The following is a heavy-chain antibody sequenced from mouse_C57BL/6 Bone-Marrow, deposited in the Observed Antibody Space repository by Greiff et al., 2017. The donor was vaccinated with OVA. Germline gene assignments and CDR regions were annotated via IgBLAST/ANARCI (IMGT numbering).Heavy chain of an antibody. J-gene: IGHJ4*01. V-gene: IGHV5-12*01. Sequence: EVHLVESGGGLVQPGGSLKLSCAASGFTFSDYYMYWVRQTPEKRLEWVAYISNGGGSTYYPDTVKGRFTISRDNAKNTLYLQMSRLKSEDTAMYYCARHPSTTVGLDAMDYWGQGTSVTVSS. CDR1: GFTFSDYY. D-gene: IGHD1-1*01. CDR2: ISNGGGST. CDR3: ARHPSTTVGLDAMDY.